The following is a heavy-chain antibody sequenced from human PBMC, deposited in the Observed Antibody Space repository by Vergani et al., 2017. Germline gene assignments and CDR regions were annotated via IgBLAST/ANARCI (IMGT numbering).Heavy chain of an antibody. CDR3: ARVTMVRGVIFNWFDP. V-gene: IGHV1-69*01. J-gene: IGHJ5*02. CDR1: GGTFSSYA. D-gene: IGHD3-10*01. Sequence: QVQLVQSGAEVKKPGSSVKVSCKASGGTFSSYAISWVRQAPGQGLEWMGGIIPIFGKANYAQKFQGRVTITADESTSTAYMELSSLRSEDTAVYYGARVTMVRGVIFNWFDPWGQGTLVTVSS. CDR2: IIPIFGKA.